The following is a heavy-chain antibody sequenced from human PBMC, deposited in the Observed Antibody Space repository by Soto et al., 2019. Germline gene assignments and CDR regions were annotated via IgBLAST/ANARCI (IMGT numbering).Heavy chain of an antibody. Sequence: QVQLQESGPGLGKPSETLSLTCTVSGVSINNHYWSWIRQPPGKGLEWLGYVYYNGITNYNPSLKSRVTMSVDTSKTQLSLNLTSLTAADTAIYYCTRANWYSEYWGQGTLVTVFS. V-gene: IGHV4-59*11. D-gene: IGHD7-27*01. J-gene: IGHJ4*02. CDR2: VYYNGIT. CDR1: GVSINNHY. CDR3: TRANWYSEY.